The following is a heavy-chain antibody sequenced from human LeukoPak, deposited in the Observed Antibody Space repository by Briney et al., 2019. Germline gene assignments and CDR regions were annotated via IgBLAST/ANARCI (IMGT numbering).Heavy chain of an antibody. CDR1: GFTFTSSA. V-gene: IGHV1-58*01. CDR2: IVVGSGNT. D-gene: IGHD2-2*01. J-gene: IGHJ6*03. Sequence: GASVKVSCKASGFTFTSSAVQWVRQARGQRLEWIGWIVVGSGNTNYAQKFQERVTITRDMSTSTAYMELSSLRSDDTAVYYCARKSLGYCSSTSCYGSMDVWGKGTTVTVSS. CDR3: ARKSLGYCSSTSCYGSMDV.